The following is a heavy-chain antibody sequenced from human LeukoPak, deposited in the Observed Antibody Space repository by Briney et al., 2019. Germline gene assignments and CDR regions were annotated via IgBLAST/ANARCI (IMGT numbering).Heavy chain of an antibody. CDR2: FGGSGGTI. V-gene: IGHV3-23*01. CDR3: AKSDCGGDCHLLDY. J-gene: IGHJ4*02. Sequence: GGSLRLSCAASGFSLSTYAMSWVRQAPGKGLEWVSHFGGSGGTIYYADSVKVRFTISRDNSKNTLYLQMNSLRAEDTAVYYCAKSDCGGDCHLLDYWGQGTLVTVSS. CDR1: GFSLSTYA. D-gene: IGHD2-21*02.